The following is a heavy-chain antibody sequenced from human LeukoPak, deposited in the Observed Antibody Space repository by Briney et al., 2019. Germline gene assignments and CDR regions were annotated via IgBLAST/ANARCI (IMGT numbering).Heavy chain of an antibody. Sequence: ASVKVSCKASGYTFTGYYMHWVRQAPGQGLEWMGWINPNNGDTHYAQKFQGRVTMTRDTSISTAYMELSRLRSDDTAVYYCARAGYCSGGSCYSWAFDIWGQGTMVTVSS. D-gene: IGHD2-15*01. CDR2: INPNNGDT. V-gene: IGHV1-2*02. CDR1: GYTFTGYY. CDR3: ARAGYCSGGSCYSWAFDI. J-gene: IGHJ3*02.